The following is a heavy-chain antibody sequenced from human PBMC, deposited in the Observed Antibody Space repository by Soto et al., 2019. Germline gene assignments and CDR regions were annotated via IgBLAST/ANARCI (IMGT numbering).Heavy chain of an antibody. CDR1: GGSFSGYY. D-gene: IGHD3-10*01. CDR2: INHSGST. J-gene: IGHJ3*02. V-gene: IGHV4-34*01. CDR3: ARDLSPTYYGSGSYYNVVGAFDI. Sequence: SETLSLTCAVYGGSFSGYYWSWIRQPPGKGLEWIGEINHSGSTNYNPSLKSRVTIPVDTSKNQFSLKLSSVTAADTAVYYCARDLSPTYYGSGSYYNVVGAFDIWGQGTMVTVSS.